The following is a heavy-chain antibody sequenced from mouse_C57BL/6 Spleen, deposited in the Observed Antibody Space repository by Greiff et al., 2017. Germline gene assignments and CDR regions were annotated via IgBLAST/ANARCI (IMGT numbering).Heavy chain of an antibody. J-gene: IGHJ4*01. D-gene: IGHD1-1*01. CDR3: ASVSTTVVATYYAMDY. CDR1: GYTFTGYW. V-gene: IGHV1-9*01. CDR2: ILPGSGST. Sequence: QVQLQQSGAELMKPGASVKLSCKATGYTFTGYWIEWVKQRPGHGLEWIGEILPGSGSTNYNEKFKGKATFTADTSSNTAYMQLSSLTTEDSAIYYCASVSTTVVATYYAMDYWGQVTSVTVSS.